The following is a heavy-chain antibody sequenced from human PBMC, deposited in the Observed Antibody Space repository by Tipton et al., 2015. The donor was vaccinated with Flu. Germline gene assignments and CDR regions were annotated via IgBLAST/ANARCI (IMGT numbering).Heavy chain of an antibody. Sequence: CAASGFTFSNYAMRWVRQAPGKGLEWVSTISSSGDAAHFADSVKGRFTISRDDSENTVYLQMNSLTADDTAVYYCAKDANWAFDYWGQGTLVTVSS. CDR3: AKDANWAFDY. V-gene: IGHV3-23*01. CDR1: GFTFSNYA. D-gene: IGHD1-1*01. CDR2: ISSSGDAA. J-gene: IGHJ4*02.